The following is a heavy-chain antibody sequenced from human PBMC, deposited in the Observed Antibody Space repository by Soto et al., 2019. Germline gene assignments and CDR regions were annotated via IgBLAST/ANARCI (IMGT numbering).Heavy chain of an antibody. CDR1: GFTFTNYA. J-gene: IGHJ4*02. CDR3: AKVKTWTYLDF. CDR2: ISGSGETT. V-gene: IGHV3-23*01. Sequence: GGSLRLSCAASGFTFTNYAMTWVRQAPGRGLEWVSSISGSGETTYYADAVEGRFTTSRDNSKNTLYLQMNSLRAEDTALYYCAKVKTWTYLDFWGQGTLVTVSS. D-gene: IGHD5-12*01.